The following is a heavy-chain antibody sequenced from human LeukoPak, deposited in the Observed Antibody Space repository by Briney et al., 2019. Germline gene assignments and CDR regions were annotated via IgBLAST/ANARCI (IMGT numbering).Heavy chain of an antibody. J-gene: IGHJ5*02. CDR1: GYTFTSYG. CDR3: ARLGSEVRAPYNWFDP. Sequence: ASVKVSCKASGYTFTSYGISWVRQAPGQGLEWMGWINPNSGGTNYAQKFQGRVTMTRDTSISTAYMELSRLRSDDTAVYYCARLGSEVRAPYNWFDPWGQGTLVTVSS. D-gene: IGHD3-10*01. CDR2: INPNSGGT. V-gene: IGHV1-2*02.